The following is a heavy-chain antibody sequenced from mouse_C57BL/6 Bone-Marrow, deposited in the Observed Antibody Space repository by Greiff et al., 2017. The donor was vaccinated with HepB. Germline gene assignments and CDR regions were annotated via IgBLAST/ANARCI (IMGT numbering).Heavy chain of an antibody. J-gene: IGHJ3*01. D-gene: IGHD2-3*01. V-gene: IGHV1-74*01. Sequence: QVQLQQPGAELVKPGASVKVSCKASGYTFTSYWMHWVKQRPGQGLEWIGRIHPSDNDTNYNQKFKGKATLTVDKSSSTAYMQLSSLTSEDSAVYYCAISLYDGYYDWFAYWGQGTLVTVSA. CDR3: AISLYDGYYDWFAY. CDR1: GYTFTSYW. CDR2: IHPSDNDT.